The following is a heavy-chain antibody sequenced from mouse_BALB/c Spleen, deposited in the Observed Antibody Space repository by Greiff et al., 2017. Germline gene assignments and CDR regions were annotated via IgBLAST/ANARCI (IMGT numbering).Heavy chain of an antibody. Sequence: VQVVESGPGLVAPSQSLSITCTVSGFSLSRYSVHWVRQPPGKGLEWLGMIWGGGSTDYNSALKSRLSISKDNSKSQVFLKMNSLQTDDTAMYYCASQSLTMITSFAYWGQGTLVTVSA. V-gene: IGHV2-6-4*01. CDR3: ASQSLTMITSFAY. D-gene: IGHD2-4*01. J-gene: IGHJ3*01. CDR2: IWGGGST. CDR1: GFSLSRYS.